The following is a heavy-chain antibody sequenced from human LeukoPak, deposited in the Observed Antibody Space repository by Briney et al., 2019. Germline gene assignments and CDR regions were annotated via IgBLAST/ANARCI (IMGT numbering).Heavy chain of an antibody. V-gene: IGHV1-2*02. J-gene: IGHJ6*03. CDR1: GYTFTDYY. CDR2: IKPKSGAT. Sequence: ASVKVSCKASGYTFTDYYIHWVRQAPGQGLEWMGWIKPKSGATNYAQKFLGRVSMTRDTSISTAYMEMSRLRSDDTAVYFCGRDHILDYYMDVWGEGTTVTVSS. CDR3: GRDHILDYYMDV. D-gene: IGHD2-21*01.